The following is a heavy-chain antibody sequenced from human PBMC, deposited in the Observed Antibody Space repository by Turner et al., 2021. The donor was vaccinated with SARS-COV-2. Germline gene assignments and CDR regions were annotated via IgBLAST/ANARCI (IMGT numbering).Heavy chain of an antibody. CDR3: ARDILVAGTKHFDT. Sequence: QVQLVESGGDVIQPGRPLRLSRAASTFIFSHYGLHWVRQAPGRGLEWVAHIRYDGSEKYYAESVKDRFTISRDNSKNTLYLQVNSLRAEDSAVYYCARDILVAGTKHFDTWGQGTLVTVSS. CDR1: TFIFSHYG. CDR2: IRYDGSEK. V-gene: IGHV3-33*01. J-gene: IGHJ4*02. D-gene: IGHD2-21*01.